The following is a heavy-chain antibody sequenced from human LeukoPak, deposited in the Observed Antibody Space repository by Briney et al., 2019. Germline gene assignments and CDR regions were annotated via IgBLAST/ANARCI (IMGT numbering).Heavy chain of an antibody. CDR3: ARVCGSYSWAFDY. Sequence: GASVKVSCKASGYTFTSYGISWVRQAPGQRLEWMGWINAGNGNTKYSQKFQGRVTITRDTSASTAYMELSSLRSEDTAVYYCARVCGSYSWAFDYWGQGTLVTVSS. D-gene: IGHD1-26*01. CDR1: GYTFTSYG. V-gene: IGHV1-3*01. J-gene: IGHJ4*02. CDR2: INAGNGNT.